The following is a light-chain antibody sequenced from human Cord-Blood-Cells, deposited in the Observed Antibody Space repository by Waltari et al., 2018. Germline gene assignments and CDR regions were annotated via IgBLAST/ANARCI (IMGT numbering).Light chain of an antibody. CDR2: GNS. CDR3: QSYDSSLSVWV. CDR1: SSNIGAGYA. Sequence: QSVLTQPPSVSGAPGPRVTIPCTGSSSNIGAGYAVHRYQQLPGTAPKLLIYGNSNRPSGVPDRFSGSKSGTSASLAITGLQAEDEADYYCQSYDSSLSVWVFGGGTKLTVL. J-gene: IGLJ3*02. V-gene: IGLV1-40*01.